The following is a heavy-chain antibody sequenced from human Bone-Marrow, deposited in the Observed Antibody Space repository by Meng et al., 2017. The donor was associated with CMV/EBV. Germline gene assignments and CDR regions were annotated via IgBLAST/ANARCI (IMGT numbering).Heavy chain of an antibody. CDR3: ARDKGYGMDV. CDR1: GFTFSSYD. V-gene: IGHV3-13*01. CDR2: IGTAGDT. Sequence: LSLTCAASGFTFSSYDMHWVRQATGKGLEWVSAIGTAGDTYYPGSVRGRFTISRENAKNSLYLQMNSLRAGDTAVYYCARDKGYGMDVWGQGTTVTVSS. J-gene: IGHJ6*02.